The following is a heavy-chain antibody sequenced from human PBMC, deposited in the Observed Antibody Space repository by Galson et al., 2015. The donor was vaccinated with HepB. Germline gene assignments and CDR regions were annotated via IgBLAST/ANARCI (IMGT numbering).Heavy chain of an antibody. CDR2: IIPIFGTA. CDR3: ARRRQQLGQYYYYGMDV. V-gene: IGHV1-69*01. J-gene: IGHJ6*02. Sequence: SCKASGGTFSSYAISWVRQAPGQGLEWMGGIIPIFGTANYAQKFQGRVTITADESTSTAYMELSSLRSEDTAVYYCARRRQQLGQYYYYGMDVWGQGTTVTVFS. CDR1: GGTFSSYA. D-gene: IGHD6-13*01.